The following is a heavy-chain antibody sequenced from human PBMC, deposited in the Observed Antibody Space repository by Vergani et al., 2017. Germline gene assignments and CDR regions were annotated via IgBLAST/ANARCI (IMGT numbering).Heavy chain of an antibody. Sequence: QLQLQESDPGLVKPSETLSLTCTVSGGSIRSTFYYWGWIHQPPGKGLEWIGTIYYSGSTYYNPSLKSRVTISVDTSKNQFSLKLNSVTAADTAVYYCARNPYCGGDCYSDAFDIWGQGTMVTVSS. J-gene: IGHJ3*02. D-gene: IGHD2-21*02. CDR3: ARNPYCGGDCYSDAFDI. CDR1: GGSIRSTFYY. CDR2: IYYSGST. V-gene: IGHV4-39*01.